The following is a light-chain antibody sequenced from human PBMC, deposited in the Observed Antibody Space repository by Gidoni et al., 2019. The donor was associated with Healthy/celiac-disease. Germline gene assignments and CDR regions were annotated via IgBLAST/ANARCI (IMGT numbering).Light chain of an antibody. V-gene: IGKV2-28*01. CDR3: MQALQTPLIT. J-gene: IGKJ5*01. Sequence: DIVMTQSPLSLPVTPGEPASISCRSSQSLLHSNGYNYLDWYLQKPGQSPQLLIYLGSNRASGVPDRFSGRGSGTDFTLKSSRVEAEDVGVYYCMQALQTPLITFGQGTRLEIK. CDR1: QSLLHSNGYNY. CDR2: LGS.